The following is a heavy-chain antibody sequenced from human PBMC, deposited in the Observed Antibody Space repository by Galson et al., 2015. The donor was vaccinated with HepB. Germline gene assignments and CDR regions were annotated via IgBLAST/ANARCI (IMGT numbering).Heavy chain of an antibody. D-gene: IGHD3-16*01. Sequence: SVKVSCKASGYTFTDYYISWVRQAPGQGLEWMGWVNPSSGGTFYAQNFEGRVTLTRDMSINTAYMELSRLRSDDTAVYYCARGRWGDFWGQGTLVTVSS. J-gene: IGHJ4*02. CDR1: GYTFTDYY. CDR3: ARGRWGDF. CDR2: VNPSSGGT. V-gene: IGHV1-2*02.